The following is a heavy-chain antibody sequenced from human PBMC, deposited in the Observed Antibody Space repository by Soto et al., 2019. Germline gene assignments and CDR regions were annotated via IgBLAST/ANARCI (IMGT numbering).Heavy chain of an antibody. CDR3: RGSWLDP. CDR1: GFPFINAW. Sequence: PGGSLRLSCAASGFPFINAWVSWVRQSPGKGLEWVGRIKSASAGGTTDYAAPVKGRFTVSRDDSKKTVYLQMNSLKIEDTGVYYCRGSWLDPWGQGTLVTVSS. J-gene: IGHJ5*02. D-gene: IGHD3-10*01. CDR2: IKSASAGGTT. V-gene: IGHV3-15*01.